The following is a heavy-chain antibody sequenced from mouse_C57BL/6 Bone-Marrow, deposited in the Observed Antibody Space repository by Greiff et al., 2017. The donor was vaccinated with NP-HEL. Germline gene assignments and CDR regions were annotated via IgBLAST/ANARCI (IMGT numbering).Heavy chain of an antibody. Sequence: QVQLQQPGTELVKPGASVKLSCKASGYTFTSYWMHWVKQRPGQGLEWIGNINPSNGGTNYNEKFKSKATLTVDKSSSTAYMQLSSLTSEDSAVYYCARVPLSSGSLYYAMDYWGQGTSVTVSS. V-gene: IGHV1-53*01. CDR2: INPSNGGT. D-gene: IGHD3-2*02. CDR3: ARVPLSSGSLYYAMDY. CDR1: GYTFTSYW. J-gene: IGHJ4*01.